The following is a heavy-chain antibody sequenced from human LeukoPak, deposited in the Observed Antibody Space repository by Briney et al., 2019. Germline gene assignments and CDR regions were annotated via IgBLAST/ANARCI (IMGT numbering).Heavy chain of an antibody. J-gene: IGHJ4*02. V-gene: IGHV1-69*05. D-gene: IGHD6-13*01. CDR3: ARDKAKGEAAAGF. CDR1: GGTFSSYA. CDR2: IIPIFGTA. Sequence: ASVKVSCKASGGTFSSYAISWVRQAPGQGLEWMGGIIPIFGTANYAQKFQGRVTMTTDESTSTAYMELSSLRSDDTAVYYCARDKAKGEAAAGFWGQGTLVTVSS.